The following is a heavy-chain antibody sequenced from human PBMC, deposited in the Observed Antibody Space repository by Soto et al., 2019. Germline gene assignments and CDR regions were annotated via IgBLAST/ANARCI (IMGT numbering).Heavy chain of an antibody. CDR2: ISYDGSNK. Sequence: GGSLRLSCAASGFTFSSYAMHWVRQAPGKGLEWVAVISYDGSNKYYADSVKGRFTISRDNSKNTLYLQMNSLRAEDTAVYYCAREGNMVTPWDYYYYYGMDVWGQGTTVTVSS. D-gene: IGHD5-18*01. J-gene: IGHJ6*02. V-gene: IGHV3-30-3*01. CDR1: GFTFSSYA. CDR3: AREGNMVTPWDYYYYYGMDV.